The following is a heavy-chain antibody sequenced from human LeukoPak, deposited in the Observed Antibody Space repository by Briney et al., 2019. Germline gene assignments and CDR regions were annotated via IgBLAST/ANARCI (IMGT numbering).Heavy chain of an antibody. D-gene: IGHD3-10*01. CDR3: ARGARWFGEFDY. CDR1: GGSISSSSYY. Sequence: SETLSLTCTVSGGSISSSSYYWGWIRQPPGKGLEWIGSIYYSGSTYYNPSLKSRVTISVDTSKNQFSLKLSSVTAADTAVYYCARGARWFGEFDYWGQGTLVTVSS. CDR2: IYYSGST. V-gene: IGHV4-39*01. J-gene: IGHJ4*02.